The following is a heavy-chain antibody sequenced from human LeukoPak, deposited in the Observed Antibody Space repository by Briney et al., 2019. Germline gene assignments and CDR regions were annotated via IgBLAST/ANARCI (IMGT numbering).Heavy chain of an antibody. J-gene: IGHJ4*02. CDR1: GGSISSYY. Sequence: PSETLSLTCTVSGGSISSYYWSWIRQPPGKGLEWIGYIYYSGSTNYNPSLKSRVTISVDTSKNQFSLKLSSVTAADTAVYYCARDYEVQRITTIGQFDYWGQGTLVTVSS. V-gene: IGHV4-59*12. D-gene: IGHD3-10*01. CDR3: ARDYEVQRITTIGQFDY. CDR2: IYYSGST.